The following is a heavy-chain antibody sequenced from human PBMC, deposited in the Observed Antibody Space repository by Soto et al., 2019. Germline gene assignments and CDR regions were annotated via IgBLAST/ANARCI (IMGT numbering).Heavy chain of an antibody. D-gene: IGHD6-13*01. J-gene: IGHJ6*01. Sequence: GASVKVSCKASGGTFSSYSISWVRQAPGQGLEWMGGSIPIFRTANYAQKFQGRVTITADESTSTVYMELSSLRSEDTAVYYCARRGQHRKASYYYDMDVWGQGTTVTVSS. CDR3: ARRGQHRKASYYYDMDV. CDR2: SIPIFRTA. CDR1: GGTFSSYS. V-gene: IGHV1-69*13.